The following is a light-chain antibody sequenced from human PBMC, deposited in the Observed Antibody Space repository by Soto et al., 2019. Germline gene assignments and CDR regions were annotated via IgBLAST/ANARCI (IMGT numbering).Light chain of an antibody. CDR3: QQYGSSPYT. Sequence: EIVLTQSPGTLSLSPGERATLSCRASQSVSSSYLAWYQQKPGQAPRLLIYDASSRATGIPDRFSGSGSGTDFTLTISILEPEDFAVYCCQQYGSSPYTFGHGTKLEIK. CDR2: DAS. CDR1: QSVSSSY. J-gene: IGKJ2*01. V-gene: IGKV3-20*01.